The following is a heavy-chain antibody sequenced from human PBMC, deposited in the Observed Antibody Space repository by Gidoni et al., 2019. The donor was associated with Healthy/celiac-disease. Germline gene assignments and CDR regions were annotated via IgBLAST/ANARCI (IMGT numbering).Heavy chain of an antibody. Sequence: QVQLVQSGAEVKKPGSSVKVSCKASGGTFSSYAISWVRQAPGQGLEWMGRIIPILGIANYAQKFQGRVTITADKSTSTAYMELSSLRSEDTAVYYCARDRYYGSGSKEFDPWGQGTLVTVSS. D-gene: IGHD3-10*01. J-gene: IGHJ5*02. CDR1: GGTFSSYA. CDR2: IIPILGIA. CDR3: ARDRYYGSGSKEFDP. V-gene: IGHV1-69*04.